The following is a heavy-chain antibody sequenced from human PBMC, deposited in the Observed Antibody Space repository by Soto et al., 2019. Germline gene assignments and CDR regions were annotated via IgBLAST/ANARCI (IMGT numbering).Heavy chain of an antibody. Sequence: GGSLRLSCAASGVTFSSFSFNWVRQAPGKGLEWVSFILSSGGSIYYADSVKGRFTISRDNSKNTLYLQMNSLRAEDTAVYYCANVISTSGSSLWGRGTLVTVSS. V-gene: IGHV3-21*04. J-gene: IGHJ4*02. CDR1: GVTFSSFS. CDR2: ILSSGGSI. CDR3: ANVISTSGSSL. D-gene: IGHD3-10*01.